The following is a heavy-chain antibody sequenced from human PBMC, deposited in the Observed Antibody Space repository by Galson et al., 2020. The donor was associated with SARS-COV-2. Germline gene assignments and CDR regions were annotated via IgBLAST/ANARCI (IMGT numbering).Heavy chain of an antibody. CDR2: IYHSGYT. CDR1: GGSISGSDDY. V-gene: IGHV4-39*07. J-gene: IGHJ4*02. D-gene: IGHD6-19*01. CDR3: ARHLRRGWYHFDS. Sequence: ASETLSLTCTLSGGSISGSDDYWGWIRQVPGKGLEWIATIYHSGYTYYNPSLKSRLSISVDPSKNHFSLQLSSVTAADTAVYHCARHLRRGWYHFDSWGQGILVTVSS.